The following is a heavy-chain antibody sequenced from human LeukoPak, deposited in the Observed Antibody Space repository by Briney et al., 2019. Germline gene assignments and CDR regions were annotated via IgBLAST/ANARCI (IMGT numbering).Heavy chain of an antibody. CDR1: GYSFTNYW. CDR2: IYPGDSDT. J-gene: IGHJ6*02. D-gene: IGHD3-9*01. V-gene: IGHV5-51*01. CDR3: ARLDLGFDILTGYYPNGMDV. Sequence: GESLKISCKGSGYSFTNYWIGWVRQMPGKGLEWMGIIYPGDSDTRYSPSFQGQVTISADKSISTAYLQWSSLKASDTAMYYCARLDLGFDILTGYYPNGMDVWGQGTTVTVSS.